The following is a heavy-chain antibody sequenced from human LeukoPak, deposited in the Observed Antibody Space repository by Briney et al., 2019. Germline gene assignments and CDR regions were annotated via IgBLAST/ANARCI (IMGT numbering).Heavy chain of an antibody. Sequence: ASVKVSCKASGYTFTSYDINWVRQATGQGLEWMGWMNPNSGNTGYAHKFQGRVTMTRNTSISTAYMELSSLRSEDTAVFYCAREKYYYDSSGYFLRWFDPWGQGTLVTVSS. J-gene: IGHJ5*02. CDR3: AREKYYYDSSGYFLRWFDP. CDR2: MNPNSGNT. V-gene: IGHV1-8*01. CDR1: GYTFTSYD. D-gene: IGHD3-22*01.